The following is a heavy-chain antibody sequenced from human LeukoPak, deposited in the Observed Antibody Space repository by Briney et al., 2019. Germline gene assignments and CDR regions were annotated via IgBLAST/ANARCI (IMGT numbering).Heavy chain of an antibody. J-gene: IGHJ4*02. V-gene: IGHV3-66*02. D-gene: IGHD2-8*01. Sequence: GGSLRLSCAASGFTVNGKYMSWVRQAPGKGLEWVSVIYSTGSTYYADYVKGRFTVSRDTSSNTVYLQTNSLTAEDTAVYYCARHLRVYAFDYWGQGTLVTVSS. CDR3: ARHLRVYAFDY. CDR2: IYSTGST. CDR1: GFTVNGKY.